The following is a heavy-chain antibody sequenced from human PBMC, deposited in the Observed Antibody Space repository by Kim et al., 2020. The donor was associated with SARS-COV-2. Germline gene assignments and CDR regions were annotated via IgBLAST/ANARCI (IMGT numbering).Heavy chain of an antibody. CDR3: ARDGGYYRAGPLYYFDY. Sequence: GGSLRLSCAASGFTFSSHGMHWVRQAPGKGLEWVAVIWYDGGNKYYADSVKGRFTVSRDNSNYTLYLQMNSLRAEDTAVYYCARDGGYYRAGPLYYFDYWGQGTLVTVSS. D-gene: IGHD6-25*01. CDR1: GFTFSSHG. V-gene: IGHV3-33*01. CDR2: IWYDGGNK. J-gene: IGHJ4*02.